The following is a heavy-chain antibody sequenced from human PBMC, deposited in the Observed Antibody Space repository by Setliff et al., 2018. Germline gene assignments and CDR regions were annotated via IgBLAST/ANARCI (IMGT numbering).Heavy chain of an antibody. Sequence: SVKVSCKASGDPFNAYGVSWVRQAPGQGLEWMGAIIPVLGMTDYAQKFQGRLTITADQSTTTVYMALSSLRFDDTALYYFARGPSPTVTPSRLIYFYHMDVWGTGTTVTVSS. CDR2: IIPVLGMT. CDR3: ARGPSPTVTPSRLIYFYHMDV. J-gene: IGHJ6*03. V-gene: IGHV1-69*10. D-gene: IGHD4-17*01. CDR1: GDPFNAYG.